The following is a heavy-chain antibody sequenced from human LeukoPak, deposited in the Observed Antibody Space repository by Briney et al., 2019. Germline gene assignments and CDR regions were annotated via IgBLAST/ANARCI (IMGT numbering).Heavy chain of an antibody. J-gene: IGHJ5*02. CDR2: ISGSGVST. D-gene: IGHD6-13*01. CDR1: GFTFSSYA. V-gene: IGHV3-23*01. CDR3: ARAVCDQLVLFGWFDP. Sequence: GGSLRLSCGASGFTFSSYAMSCVRQAPGGGLEWVSAISGSGVSTYYADSVKGRFTISRDNSKNPLYLQMNSLRAEDTAGYYCARAVCDQLVLFGWFDPWGQGTLVTVSS.